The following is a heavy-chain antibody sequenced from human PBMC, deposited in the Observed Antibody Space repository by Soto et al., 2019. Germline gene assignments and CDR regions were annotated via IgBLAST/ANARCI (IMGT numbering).Heavy chain of an antibody. V-gene: IGHV6-1*01. D-gene: IGHD3-22*01. J-gene: IGHJ4*02. Sequence: SQTLSLTCAISGDSVSSNSAAWNWIRQSPSRGLEWLGRTYYRSKWYNDYAVSVKSRITINPDTSKNQFSLQLNSVTPEDTAVYYCARTGPHDSSGYPFFDYWGQGTLVTVSS. CDR1: GDSVSSNSAA. CDR3: ARTGPHDSSGYPFFDY. CDR2: TYYRSKWYN.